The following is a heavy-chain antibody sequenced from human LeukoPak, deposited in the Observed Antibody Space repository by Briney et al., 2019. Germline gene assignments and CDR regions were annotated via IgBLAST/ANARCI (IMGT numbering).Heavy chain of an antibody. CDR2: IIPIFGTA. V-gene: IGHV1-69*06. CDR3: AREPSFYDILTGYSNEWWFDP. D-gene: IGHD3-9*01. CDR1: GGTFSSYA. Sequence: ASEKVSCKASGGTFSSYAISWVRQAPGQGLEWMGGIIPIFGTANYAQKFQGRVTITADKSTSTAYMELSSLRSEDTAVYYCAREPSFYDILTGYSNEWWFDPWGQGTLVTVSS. J-gene: IGHJ5*02.